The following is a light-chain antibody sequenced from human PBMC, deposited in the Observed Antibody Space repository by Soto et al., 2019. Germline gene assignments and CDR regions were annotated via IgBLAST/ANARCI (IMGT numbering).Light chain of an antibody. Sequence: DIQMTQSPSSLSASVGDRVTITCRASQGIRNDLGWYQQKPGKAPKLLIYAASSLQSGVPSRFSGSGSGTDFTLTISRLEPEDFAVYYCQQYNNWPWTFGQGTKVDIK. CDR1: QGIRND. CDR2: AAS. V-gene: IGKV1-17*01. J-gene: IGKJ1*01. CDR3: QQYNNWPWT.